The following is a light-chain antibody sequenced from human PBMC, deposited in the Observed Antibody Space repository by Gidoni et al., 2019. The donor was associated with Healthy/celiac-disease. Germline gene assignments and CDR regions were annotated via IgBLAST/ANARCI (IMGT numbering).Light chain of an antibody. CDR3: QQLNSYPPNT. J-gene: IGKJ2*01. Sequence: DIQLTQSPSFLSASVGDRVTITCRASQGISSYLAWYQQKPGKAPKHLIYAASTLQSGVPSRFSGSGSGTEFTLTISSLQPEDFATYYCQQLNSYPPNTFGQGTKLEIK. V-gene: IGKV1-9*01. CDR2: AAS. CDR1: QGISSY.